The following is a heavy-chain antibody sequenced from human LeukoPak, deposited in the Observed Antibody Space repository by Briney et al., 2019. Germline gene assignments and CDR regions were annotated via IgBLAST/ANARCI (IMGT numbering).Heavy chain of an antibody. CDR3: ARDRGVYGGHIDY. CDR2: ISWDGGSI. V-gene: IGHV3-43D*03. Sequence: GGPLRLSCEASGFTFDDHAMHWVRQAPGKGLEWVSLISWDGGSIYYVDSVKGRFTISRDNSKNSLYLQMNSLRPEDTALYYCARDRGVYGGHIDYWGQGTLVTVSS. CDR1: GFTFDDHA. J-gene: IGHJ4*02. D-gene: IGHD4-23*01.